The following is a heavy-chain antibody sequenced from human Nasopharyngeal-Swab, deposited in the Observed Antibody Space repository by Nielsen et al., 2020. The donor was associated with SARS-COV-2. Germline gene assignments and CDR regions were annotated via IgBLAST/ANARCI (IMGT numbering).Heavy chain of an antibody. Sequence: GGSLRLSCAASGFTVSNHAMSWVRPAPGKGLEWISGISSRNDDTFYADSVQGRFIISRDNSRNSLYLQMNSLRGEDTALYYCAKGTTLLVVIDYWGQGTLVTVSS. J-gene: IGHJ4*02. CDR1: GFTVSNHA. D-gene: IGHD3-22*01. CDR3: AKGTTLLVVIDY. CDR2: ISSRNDDT. V-gene: IGHV3-23*01.